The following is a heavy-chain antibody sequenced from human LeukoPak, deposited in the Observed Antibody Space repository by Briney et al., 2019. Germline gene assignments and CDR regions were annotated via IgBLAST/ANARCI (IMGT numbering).Heavy chain of an antibody. Sequence: PGGSLRLSCAASGFTVSNNYMAWVRQAPGKGLEWASVIDSDGSTYYADSVKGRFTISRDNSKNTLFLQMNSLGAEDTAAYYCARTYGDYDYYYGLDVWGQGTTVTVSS. V-gene: IGHV3-66*01. CDR1: GFTVSNNY. D-gene: IGHD4-17*01. CDR3: ARTYGDYDYYYGLDV. J-gene: IGHJ6*02. CDR2: IDSDGST.